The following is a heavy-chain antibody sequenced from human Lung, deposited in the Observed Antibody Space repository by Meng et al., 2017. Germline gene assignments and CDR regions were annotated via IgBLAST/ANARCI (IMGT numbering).Heavy chain of an antibody. D-gene: IGHD2-15*01. V-gene: IGHV3-21*01. CDR1: GFTFSNYS. J-gene: IGHJ4*02. CDR3: ARFETVGVATGDF. Sequence: EVQLVESGGGLVTTGGSLRLSCAASGFTFSNYSMNWVRQAPGKGLEWVSSISSDSRYIFYADSVKGRFTISRDNAKNSLYLQMHSLRPEDTAVFYCARFETVGVATGDFWGQGTLVTVSS. CDR2: ISSDSRYI.